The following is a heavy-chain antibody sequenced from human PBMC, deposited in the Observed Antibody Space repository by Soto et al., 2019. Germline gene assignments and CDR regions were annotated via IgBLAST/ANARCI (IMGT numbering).Heavy chain of an antibody. J-gene: IGHJ4*02. CDR1: GFTFSSYA. CDR3: ATTVLRYFSFDY. V-gene: IGHV3-23*01. Sequence: GGSLRLSCAASGFTFSSYAMSWVRQAPGKGLEWVSAISGSGGSTYYADSVKGRFTISRDNSKNTLYLQMNSLRAEDTAVYYCATTVLRYFSFDYWGQGTLVTVSS. D-gene: IGHD3-9*01. CDR2: ISGSGGST.